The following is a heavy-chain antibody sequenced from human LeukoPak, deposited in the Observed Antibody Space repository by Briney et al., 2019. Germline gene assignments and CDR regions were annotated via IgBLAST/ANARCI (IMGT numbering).Heavy chain of an antibody. D-gene: IGHD1-7*01. CDR1: GFTFRSYD. CDR2: VGTAGEI. Sequence: PGGSLRLSCAASGFTFRSYDMHWVRQATGKGLEWVSGVGTAGEIYYPGSVKGRFTISRENAKNSLYLQINSLRAEDTAVYNCATERLELRFFDYWGQGTLVTVSS. CDR3: ATERLELRFFDY. J-gene: IGHJ4*02. V-gene: IGHV3-13*01.